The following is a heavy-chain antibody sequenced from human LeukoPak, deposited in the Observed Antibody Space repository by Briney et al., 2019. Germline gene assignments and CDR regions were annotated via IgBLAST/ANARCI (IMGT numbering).Heavy chain of an antibody. J-gene: IGHJ4*02. V-gene: IGHV1-8*01. CDR3: AREGYCSGGSCYYSYFDY. CDR2: RNPNSGNT. Sequence: ASVKVSCKASGYTFTSYDINWVRQATGQGLEWMGWRNPNSGNTGYAQKSQGRVTMTRNTSISTAYMELSSLRSEDTAVYYCAREGYCSGGSCYYSYFDYWGQGTLVTVSS. CDR1: GYTFTSYD. D-gene: IGHD2-15*01.